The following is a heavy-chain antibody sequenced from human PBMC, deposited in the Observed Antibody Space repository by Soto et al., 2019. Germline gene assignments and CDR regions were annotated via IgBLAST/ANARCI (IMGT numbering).Heavy chain of an antibody. D-gene: IGHD5-18*01. J-gene: IGHJ4*02. CDR1: GGSISSGDYY. CDR3: ARASGYNAYYFDY. Sequence: PSETLSLTCTVSGGSISSGDYYWSWIRQPPGKGLEWIGYIYYSGSTYYNPSLKSRVTISVDTSKNQFSLKLSSVTAADTAVYYCARASGYNAYYFDYWGQGTLVTASS. V-gene: IGHV4-30-4*01. CDR2: IYYSGST.